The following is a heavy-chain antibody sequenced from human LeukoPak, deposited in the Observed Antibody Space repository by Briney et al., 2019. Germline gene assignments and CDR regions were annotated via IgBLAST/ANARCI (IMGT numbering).Heavy chain of an antibody. CDR1: GYTFTGYY. Sequence: GATVTLSCTASGYTFTGYYLNWVRQAPGQGLEWMGCINSNSGTTHNVQKIQGRVTMPWHTSISSAYMDLSSLTSDDTAVYFCATDPSSMVRGVIIWYFDYWGQGTLVTVSS. J-gene: IGHJ4*02. D-gene: IGHD3-10*01. CDR3: ATDPSSMVRGVIIWYFDY. V-gene: IGHV1-2*02. CDR2: INSNSGTT.